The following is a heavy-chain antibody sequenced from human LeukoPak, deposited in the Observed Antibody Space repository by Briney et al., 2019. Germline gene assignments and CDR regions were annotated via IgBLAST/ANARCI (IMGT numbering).Heavy chain of an antibody. D-gene: IGHD2-21*02. CDR2: IYHSGST. CDR3: ARAYCGGDCYSGIYYFDY. V-gene: IGHV4-38-2*02. J-gene: IGHJ4*02. Sequence: PSETLSLTCTVSGYSISSGYYWGWIRQPPGKGLEWIGSIYHSGSTYYNPSLKSRVTISVDTSKNQFSLKLSSVTAADTAVYYCARAYCGGDCYSGIYYFDYWGQGTLVTVSS. CDR1: GYSISSGYY.